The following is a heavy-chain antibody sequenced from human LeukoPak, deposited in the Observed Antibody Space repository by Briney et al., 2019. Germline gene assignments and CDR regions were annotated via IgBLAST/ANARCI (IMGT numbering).Heavy chain of an antibody. J-gene: IGHJ3*02. CDR1: GYTFASNG. D-gene: IGHD3-16*01. V-gene: IGHV1-18*01. CDR2: ISVYNGHT. Sequence: ASVKVSCKASGYTFASNGLSWVRQAPGQGLEWMGWISVYNGHTNYAQNLQGRVTMTTDTSTSTAYMELRSLRSDDTAVYYCARSRWGPGPPLRDAFDIWGQGTMVTVSS. CDR3: ARSRWGPGPPLRDAFDI.